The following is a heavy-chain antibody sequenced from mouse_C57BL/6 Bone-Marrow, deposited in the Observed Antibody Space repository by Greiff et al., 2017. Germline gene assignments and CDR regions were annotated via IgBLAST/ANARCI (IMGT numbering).Heavy chain of an antibody. V-gene: IGHV1-72*01. CDR3: ARSLGTVVAYYAMDY. J-gene: IGHJ4*01. CDR2: IDPNSGGT. D-gene: IGHD1-1*01. CDR1: GYTFTSYW. Sequence: QVQLQQPGAELVKPGASVKLSCKASGYTFTSYWMHWVKQRPGRGLEWIGRIDPNSGGTKYNEKFKSKATLTIDKPSSTAYLQLSSLTSEDSAVYYCARSLGTVVAYYAMDYWGQGTSVTVSS.